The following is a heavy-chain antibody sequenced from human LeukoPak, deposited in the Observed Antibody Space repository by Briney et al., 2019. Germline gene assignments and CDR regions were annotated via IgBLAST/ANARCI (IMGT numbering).Heavy chain of an antibody. V-gene: IGHV3-48*03. Sequence: GGSLRLSCAASGFTFSSYDMNWVRQAPGKGLEWVSYISSSGSTIYYADSVKGRFTISRDNAKNSLYLQMNSLRAEDTAVYYCASFPDCSSTSCFGGWGQGTLVTVSS. CDR2: ISSSGSTI. D-gene: IGHD2-2*01. CDR1: GFTFSSYD. CDR3: ASFPDCSSTSCFGG. J-gene: IGHJ4*02.